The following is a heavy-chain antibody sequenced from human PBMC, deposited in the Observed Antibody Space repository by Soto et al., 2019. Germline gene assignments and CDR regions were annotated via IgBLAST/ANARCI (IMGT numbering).Heavy chain of an antibody. J-gene: IGHJ4*02. CDR3: ARAMYSSKTEFEY. CDR1: GLTFSDYY. D-gene: IGHD6-13*01. V-gene: IGHV3-11*01. CDR2: ISSSAGTI. Sequence: GGSLRLSCAASGLTFSDYYLTWIRQAPGKGLEWVSYISSSAGTISYADSVKGRFTISRDNAKNSLYLQMNSLRVEDTAVYFCARAMYSSKTEFEYWGQGTLVTVSS.